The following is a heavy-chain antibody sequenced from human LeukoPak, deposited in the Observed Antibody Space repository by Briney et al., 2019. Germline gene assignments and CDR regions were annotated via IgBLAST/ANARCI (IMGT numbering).Heavy chain of an antibody. CDR2: ISSSGGTI. CDR3: ARDYGGSSPFDY. D-gene: IGHD4-23*01. J-gene: IGHJ4*02. Sequence: GGSLRLSCAASGFTFSSYEMHWVRQAPGKGLEWVSYISSSGGTIYYADSVRGRFTISRGNAKNSLYLQMNSLRAEDTAVYYCARDYGGSSPFDYWGQGTLVTVSS. V-gene: IGHV3-48*03. CDR1: GFTFSSYE.